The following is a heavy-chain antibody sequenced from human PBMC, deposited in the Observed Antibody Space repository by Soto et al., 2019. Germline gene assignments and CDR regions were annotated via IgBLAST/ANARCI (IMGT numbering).Heavy chain of an antibody. J-gene: IGHJ4*02. CDR3: AHRPAFCSAPGYAYFDY. Sequence: SGPTLVNPTQTLTLTCTFSGFSLSTNRVGVGWIRQPPGKALEWLTLIYGDDNKHYSPSLKTRLTITKDTSKNQVVLTLTNMEPVDTATYYCAHRPAFCSAPGYAYFDYWGLGTLVSVSS. CDR2: IYGDDNK. CDR1: GFSLSTNRVG. D-gene: IGHD3-3*01. V-gene: IGHV2-5*02.